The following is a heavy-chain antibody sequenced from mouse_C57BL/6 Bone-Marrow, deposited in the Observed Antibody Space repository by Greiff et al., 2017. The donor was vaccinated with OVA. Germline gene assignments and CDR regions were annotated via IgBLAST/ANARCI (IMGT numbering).Heavy chain of an antibody. J-gene: IGHJ2*01. CDR3: ATPYYSNYLSY. D-gene: IGHD2-5*01. V-gene: IGHV1-26*01. CDR1: GYTFTDYY. Sequence: VQLQQSGPELVKPGASVKISCKASGYTFTDYYMNWVKQSHGKSLEWIGDINPNNGGTSYNQKFKGKATLTVDKSSSTAYMELRSLTSEDSAVYYCATPYYSNYLSYWGQGTTLTVSS. CDR2: INPNNGGT.